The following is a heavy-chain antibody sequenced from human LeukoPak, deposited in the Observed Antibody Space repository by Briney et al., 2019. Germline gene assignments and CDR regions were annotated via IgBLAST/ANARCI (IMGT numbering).Heavy chain of an antibody. J-gene: IGHJ4*02. V-gene: IGHV1-69*13. CDR1: GYTFTSYD. D-gene: IGHD2-21*02. Sequence: ASVKVSCKASGYTFTSYDISWVRQATGQGLEWMGGIIPIFGTANYAQKFQGRVTITADESTSTAYMELSSLRSEDTAVYYCASGYCGGDCYFDYWGQGTLVTVSS. CDR3: ASGYCGGDCYFDY. CDR2: IIPIFGTA.